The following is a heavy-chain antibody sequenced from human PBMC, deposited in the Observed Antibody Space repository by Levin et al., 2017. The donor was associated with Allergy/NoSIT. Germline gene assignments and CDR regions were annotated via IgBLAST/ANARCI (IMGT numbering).Heavy chain of an antibody. D-gene: IGHD7-27*01. Sequence: GGSLRLSCAASGFTVTTNYMSWVRQAPGKGLEWVSVIYSDGSTYYADSVKGRFTISRDSPKNTLHLQMNSLRAEDTAVYYCARDQTGESDDVIDIWGQGTMVTVSS. CDR2: IYSDGST. V-gene: IGHV3-53*01. CDR1: GFTVTTNY. CDR3: ARDQTGESDDVIDI. J-gene: IGHJ3*02.